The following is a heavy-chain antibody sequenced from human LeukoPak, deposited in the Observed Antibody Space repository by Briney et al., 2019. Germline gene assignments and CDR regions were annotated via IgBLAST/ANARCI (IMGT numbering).Heavy chain of an antibody. CDR3: ARRRDGYIDAFDI. D-gene: IGHD5-24*01. V-gene: IGHV1-8*01. J-gene: IGHJ3*02. CDR2: MNPNSGNT. CDR1: VYTFTTYD. Sequence: GASVNVSCTPSVYTFTTYDINWVRQATGQGREWMGWMNPNSGNTGYAQKFQGRVTMTRNTSISTAYMELSSLRSEDTAVYYCARRRDGYIDAFDIWGQGTMVTVSS.